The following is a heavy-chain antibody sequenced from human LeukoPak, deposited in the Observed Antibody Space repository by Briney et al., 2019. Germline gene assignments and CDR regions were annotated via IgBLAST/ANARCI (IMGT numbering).Heavy chain of an antibody. J-gene: IGHJ4*02. CDR2: INSDGSST. D-gene: IGHD5-12*01. Sequence: GGPLRLFCTASVYPFDVYSTHCPRQSPGEAVVWVSRINSDGSSTSYADSVKGRFTISRDNAKNTLYLQMNSLRAEDTAVYYCASPHSGYDSENDYWGQGTLVTVSS. V-gene: IGHV3-74*01. CDR1: VYPFDVYS. CDR3: ASPHSGYDSENDY.